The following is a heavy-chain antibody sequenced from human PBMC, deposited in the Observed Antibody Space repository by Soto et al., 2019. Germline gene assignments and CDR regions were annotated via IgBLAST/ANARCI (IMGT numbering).Heavy chain of an antibody. CDR2: IYYSGST. V-gene: IGHV4-59*08. CDR3: ARAYSSGWPDY. Sequence: SETLSLTCTVSGGSISSYYWSWIRQPPGKGLEWIGYIYYSGSTNYNPSLKSRVTISVDTSKNQFSLKLSSVTAADTAVYYCARAYSSGWPDYWGQGTLVTVSS. CDR1: GGSISSYY. D-gene: IGHD6-19*01. J-gene: IGHJ4*02.